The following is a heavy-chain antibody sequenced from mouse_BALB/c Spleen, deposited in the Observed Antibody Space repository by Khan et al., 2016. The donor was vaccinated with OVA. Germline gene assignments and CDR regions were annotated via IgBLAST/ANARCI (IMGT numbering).Heavy chain of an antibody. CDR1: GFSLSDYG. Sequence: QVQLKESGPGLVAPSQNLSLTCTVSGFSLSDYGVSWIRQPPGKGLEWLGVIWGGGSTYYNSDLKSSLSISKDNSKSQVFLKMSSLQSDDTAMFYCAKGVWSYYYTLDYWGQGTSVTVSS. CDR2: IWGGGST. J-gene: IGHJ4*01. V-gene: IGHV2-6-5*01. CDR3: AKGVWSYYYTLDY.